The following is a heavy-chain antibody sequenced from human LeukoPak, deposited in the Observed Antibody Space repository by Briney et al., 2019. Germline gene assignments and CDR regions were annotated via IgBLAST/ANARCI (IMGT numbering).Heavy chain of an antibody. J-gene: IGHJ2*01. Sequence: PGGSLRLSCAASGFTFSSYSMNWVRQAPGKGLEWVSYISSSSSTIYYADSVKGRFTISRDNAKNSLYLQMNSLRAEGTAVYYCARDRKGALLWFGISRWYFGLWGRGTLVTVSS. D-gene: IGHD3-10*01. CDR2: ISSSSSTI. CDR3: ARDRKGALLWFGISRWYFGL. V-gene: IGHV3-48*01. CDR1: GFTFSSYS.